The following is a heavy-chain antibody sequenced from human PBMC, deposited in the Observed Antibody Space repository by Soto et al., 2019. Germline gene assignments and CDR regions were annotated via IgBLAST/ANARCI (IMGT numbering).Heavy chain of an antibody. D-gene: IGHD6-6*01. CDR2: VSYLGNT. CDR1: GGSISTYY. Sequence: SASLSITCNISGGSISTYYWTWIRQSPGKGLEWIVYVSYLGNTNYNPSLKSRVTISVDTPKNQFSLKLSSVTAADTAVYYCARESINGAFDIWGQGTMVTVS. V-gene: IGHV4-59*01. CDR3: ARESINGAFDI. J-gene: IGHJ3*02.